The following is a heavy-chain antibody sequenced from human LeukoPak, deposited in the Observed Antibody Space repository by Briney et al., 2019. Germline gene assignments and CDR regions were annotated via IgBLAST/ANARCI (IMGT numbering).Heavy chain of an antibody. CDR3: ARGITMVRGIPYWFDP. Sequence: GGSLRLSCAASGFTFSNYWMNWVRQAPGKGLEWVSYISSSGSAIYYADSVKGRSTISRDNAKNSLYLQMNSLRAEDTAVYYCARGITMVRGIPYWFDPWGQGTLVTVSP. D-gene: IGHD3-10*01. CDR2: ISSSGSAI. J-gene: IGHJ5*02. CDR1: GFTFSNYW. V-gene: IGHV3-48*04.